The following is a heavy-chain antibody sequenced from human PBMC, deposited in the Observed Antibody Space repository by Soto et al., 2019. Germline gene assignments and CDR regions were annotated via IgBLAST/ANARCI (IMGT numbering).Heavy chain of an antibody. Sequence: QVPLVQSGAEVKKPGASVKVSCKASGYTFTAYPMHWVRQAPGQRLEWMGWINAANGDTGYSQKFHDRVTFTRDTSATTVYMELSSLTSEDTAVYYCARKDYYGAGVYYFDHWGQGTLVPVSS. CDR2: INAANGDT. J-gene: IGHJ4*02. CDR1: GYTFTAYP. D-gene: IGHD3-10*01. V-gene: IGHV1-3*01. CDR3: ARKDYYGAGVYYFDH.